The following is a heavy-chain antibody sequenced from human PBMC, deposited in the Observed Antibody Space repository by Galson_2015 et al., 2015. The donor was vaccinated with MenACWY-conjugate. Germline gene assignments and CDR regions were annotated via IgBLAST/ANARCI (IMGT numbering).Heavy chain of an antibody. D-gene: IGHD4-23*01. CDR2: ISSNGGST. V-gene: IGHV3-64*04. J-gene: IGHJ4*02. CDR1: GFTFSSYA. CDR3: ARDNGGNEDY. Sequence: SLRLSCAASGFTFSSYAMHWVRQAPGKGLEYVSAISSNGGSTYYADSVKGRFTISRDDAKNSLYLQMNSLTVEDTAVYYCARDNGGNEDYWGQGTLVTVPS.